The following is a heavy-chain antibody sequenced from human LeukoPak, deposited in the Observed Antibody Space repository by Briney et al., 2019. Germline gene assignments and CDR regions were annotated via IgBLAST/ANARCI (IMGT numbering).Heavy chain of an antibody. CDR2: ICAYNGNT. Sequence: GASVKVSCKGSGYTFTSYGISWVRQAPGQGLEWMGWICAYNGNTNYAQKLQGRVTMTTDTSTSTAYMELRSLRSDDTAVYYCARALLGFGELSYNWFDPWGQGTLVTVSS. D-gene: IGHD3-10*01. CDR1: GYTFTSYG. J-gene: IGHJ5*02. CDR3: ARALLGFGELSYNWFDP. V-gene: IGHV1-18*01.